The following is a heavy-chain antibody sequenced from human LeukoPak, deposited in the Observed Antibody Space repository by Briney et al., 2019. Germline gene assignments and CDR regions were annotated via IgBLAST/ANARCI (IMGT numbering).Heavy chain of an antibody. CDR3: ASTDAYADENY. J-gene: IGHJ4*02. D-gene: IGHD4-17*01. Sequence: RLGGSLRLSCAASGFTFSTYWMHWVRQAPGKGLVWVSRINSDGTTTNYADSVKGRFTVSRDNAKNTLYLQMNSLRADDTAVYSCASTDAYADENYWGQGTLVTVSS. CDR1: GFTFSTYW. V-gene: IGHV3-74*01. CDR2: INSDGTTT.